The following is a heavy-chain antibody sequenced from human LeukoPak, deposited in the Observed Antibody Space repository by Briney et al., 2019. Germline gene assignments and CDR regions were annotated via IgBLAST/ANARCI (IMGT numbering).Heavy chain of an antibody. CDR2: ISYDGSNK. J-gene: IGHJ4*02. CDR1: GFTFSSNA. CDR3: ATGGKFDFWSGYHIDN. V-gene: IGHV3-30*04. D-gene: IGHD3-3*01. Sequence: GGSLRLSCEVSGFTFSSNAMHWVRQAPGKGLEWVAVISYDGSNKNFADSVKGRFTVSRDNSKHTLYLHMNSLRSDDTAMYYCATGGKFDFWSGYHIDNWGQGTLVSASS.